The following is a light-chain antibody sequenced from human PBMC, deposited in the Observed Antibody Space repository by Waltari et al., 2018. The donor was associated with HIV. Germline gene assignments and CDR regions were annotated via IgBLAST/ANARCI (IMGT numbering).Light chain of an antibody. CDR3: QQYNNWPT. Sequence: EIVMTQSPASLSLSPGKTATLSCRASQPISSNLAWYQSRPGQAPRLLIYASSTRATGVPTRVSGRGSGTALTLSISGIQYEDVAVYYCQQYNNWPTFGRGTKVELK. CDR2: ASS. J-gene: IGKJ1*01. V-gene: IGKV3-15*01. CDR1: QPISSN.